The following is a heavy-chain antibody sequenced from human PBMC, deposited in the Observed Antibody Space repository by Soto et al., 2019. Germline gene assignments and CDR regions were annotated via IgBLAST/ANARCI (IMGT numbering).Heavy chain of an antibody. CDR3: ARGDSSGSPTIFDY. Sequence: QVQLQQWGAGLLKPSETLSLTCAVYGGSFSGYYWGWIRQPPGKGLEWIGEINHSGSTNYNPSLKSRVTISVDTSKNQFSLKLSSVTAADTAVYYCARGDSSGSPTIFDYWGQGTLVTVSS. CDR2: INHSGST. V-gene: IGHV4-34*01. CDR1: GGSFSGYY. J-gene: IGHJ4*02. D-gene: IGHD3-22*01.